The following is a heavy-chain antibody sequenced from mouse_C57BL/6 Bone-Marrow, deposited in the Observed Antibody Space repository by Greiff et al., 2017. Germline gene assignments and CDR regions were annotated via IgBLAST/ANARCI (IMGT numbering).Heavy chain of an antibody. J-gene: IGHJ3*01. D-gene: IGHD2-2*01. CDR1: GYTFTSYW. Sequence: QVQLQQPGTELVKPGASVKLSCKASGYTFTSYWMHWVKQRPGQGLEWIGNIKPSNGGTNYNEKFKSKATLTVDKSSSAAYMQLSSLTSEDSAVYYCAADLLWLRRGFAYWGQGTLVTVSA. V-gene: IGHV1-53*01. CDR3: AADLLWLRRGFAY. CDR2: IKPSNGGT.